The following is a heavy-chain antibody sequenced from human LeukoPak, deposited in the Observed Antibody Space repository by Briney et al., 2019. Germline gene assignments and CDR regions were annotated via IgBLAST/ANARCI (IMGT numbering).Heavy chain of an antibody. CDR1: GFTFSSYA. CDR2: ISYDGSNK. V-gene: IGHV3-30*04. Sequence: GGSLRLSCAASGFTFSSYAMHWVRQAPGKGLEWVAVISYDGSNKYYADSVKGRFTISRENAKSSLYLQMNSLRAEDTAVYYCARVGYGSGSPYFDYWGQGTLVTVSS. J-gene: IGHJ4*02. CDR3: ARVGYGSGSPYFDY. D-gene: IGHD3-10*01.